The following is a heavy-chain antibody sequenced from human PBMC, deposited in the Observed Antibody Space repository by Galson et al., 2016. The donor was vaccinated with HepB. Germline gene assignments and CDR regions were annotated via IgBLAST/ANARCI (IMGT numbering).Heavy chain of an antibody. D-gene: IGHD3-10*01. CDR1: GGSISSGSYY. Sequence: SETLSLTCTVSGGSISSGSYYWSWIRQPPGKGLEWIGEINHSGSGNFNPSLKSRVSISLDPSKNQFSLKLSSVTAADTAVYYCARGSRFSYDDSGSRVRGPSPFDYWGQGTLVTVSS. CDR3: ARGSRFSYDDSGSRVRGPSPFDY. J-gene: IGHJ4*02. CDR2: INHSGSG. V-gene: IGHV4-61*01.